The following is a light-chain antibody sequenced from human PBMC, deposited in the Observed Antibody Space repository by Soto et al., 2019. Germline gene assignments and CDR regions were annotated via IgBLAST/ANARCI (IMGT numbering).Light chain of an antibody. CDR3: SSYTSSSTPL. CDR1: SSDVAGYNY. Sequence: QSVLTQPASVSGSPGQSITISCTGTSSDVAGYNYVSWYQQHPGKAPKLMISAVSNRPSGVSNRFSGSKSGNTASLTISGLQAEDEADYYCSSYTSSSTPLFGGGTKVTVL. V-gene: IGLV2-14*03. CDR2: AVS. J-gene: IGLJ2*01.